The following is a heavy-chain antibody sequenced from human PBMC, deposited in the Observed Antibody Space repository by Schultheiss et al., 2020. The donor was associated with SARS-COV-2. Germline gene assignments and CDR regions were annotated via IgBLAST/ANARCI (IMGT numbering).Heavy chain of an antibody. D-gene: IGHD2-2*02. Sequence: LSLTCAASGFTFSSYGMHWVRQAPGKGLEWVAVIYSGGSTYYADSVKGRFTISRHNSKNTLYLQMDSLRAEDTAVYYCASPYCSSTSCYMFGYYYYGMDVWGQGTTVTVSS. CDR2: IYSGGST. V-gene: IGHV3-NL1*01. CDR3: ASPYCSSTSCYMFGYYYYGMDV. CDR1: GFTFSSYG. J-gene: IGHJ6*02.